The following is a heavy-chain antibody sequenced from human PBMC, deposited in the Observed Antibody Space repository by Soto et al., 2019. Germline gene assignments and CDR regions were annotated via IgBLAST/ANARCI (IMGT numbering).Heavy chain of an antibody. CDR2: IYYSGNT. CDR1: CGSTSSDNY. V-gene: IGHV4-30-4*01. J-gene: IGHJ4*02. D-gene: IGHD3-16*01. CDR3: AREGGESSDGLYYFDS. Sequence: SETLSLTCTVSCGSTSSDNYWSWIRQPPGKGLEWIGHIYYSGNTDYNPSLKSRLAISIDTSKNQFSLKLSSVTAADTAVYFCAREGGESSDGLYYFDSWGQGSLVTVSS.